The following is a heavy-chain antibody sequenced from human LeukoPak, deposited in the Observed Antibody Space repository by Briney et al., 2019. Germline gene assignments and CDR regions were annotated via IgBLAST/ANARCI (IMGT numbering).Heavy chain of an antibody. J-gene: IGHJ5*02. CDR2: ISGSGGST. V-gene: IGHV3-23*01. CDR1: GFTFSSYA. Sequence: GGSLRLSCAASGFTFSSYAMSWVRQAPGKGLEWVSAISGSGGSTYYADSVKGRFTISRDNSKDTLYLQMNSLRAEDTAVYYCAKDQFSSGLNWFDPWGQGTLVTVSS. D-gene: IGHD6-19*01. CDR3: AKDQFSSGLNWFDP.